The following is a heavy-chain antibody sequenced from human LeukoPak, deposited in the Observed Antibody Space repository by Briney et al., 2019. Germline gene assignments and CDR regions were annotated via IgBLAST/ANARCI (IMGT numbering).Heavy chain of an antibody. CDR1: GGSISSYY. D-gene: IGHD3-10*01. Sequence: SETLSLTCTVSGGSISSYYWSWIRQPPGKGLDWIAYINYSGSTNYNPSLKSRVTISVDTSKNQFSLKLSSVTAADTAVYYCARGSGSHFPFDYWGQGTLVTVSS. CDR3: ARGSGSHFPFDY. J-gene: IGHJ4*02. V-gene: IGHV4-59*01. CDR2: INYSGST.